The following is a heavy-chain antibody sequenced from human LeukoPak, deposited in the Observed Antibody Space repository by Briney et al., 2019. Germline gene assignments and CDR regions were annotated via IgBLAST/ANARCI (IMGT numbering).Heavy chain of an antibody. J-gene: IGHJ5*02. CDR2: ISPIFGTA. CDR1: GGTFSSYA. Sequence: ASVKVSCKASGGTFSSYAISWVRQAPGQGPEWMGGISPIFGTANYAQKLQGRVTLTADESTSTAYMELSSLRSEDTAVYYCAREGLGNDYSNYGWFDPWGQGTLVTVSS. D-gene: IGHD4-11*01. V-gene: IGHV1-69*13. CDR3: AREGLGNDYSNYGWFDP.